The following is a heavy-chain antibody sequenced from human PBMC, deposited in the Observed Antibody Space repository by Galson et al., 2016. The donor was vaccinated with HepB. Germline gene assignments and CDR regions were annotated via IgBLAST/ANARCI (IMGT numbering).Heavy chain of an antibody. CDR3: ARPLGGYDSSAY. Sequence: SLRLSCAASGFTFSSYAMSWVRQAPGKGLEWVSSISSSSSYIYYADSVKGRFTISRDNAKNSLYLQMNSLRAEDTAVYYCARPLGGYDSSAYWGQGTLVTVSS. V-gene: IGHV3-21*01. CDR1: GFTFSSYA. CDR2: ISSSSSYI. J-gene: IGHJ4*02. D-gene: IGHD5-12*01.